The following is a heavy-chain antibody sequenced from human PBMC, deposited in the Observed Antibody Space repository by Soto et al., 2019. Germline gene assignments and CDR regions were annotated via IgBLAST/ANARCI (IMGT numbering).Heavy chain of an antibody. CDR1: GFTFSSYS. V-gene: IGHV3-21*01. J-gene: IGHJ3*02. Sequence: TGGSLRLSCAASGFTFSSYSMNWVRQAPGKGLEWVSSISSSSSYIYYADSVKGRFTISRDNAKNSLYLQMNSLRAEDTAVYYCARDYGQQLVRRLAAFDIWGQGTMVTVSS. CDR2: ISSSSSYI. CDR3: ARDYGQQLVRRLAAFDI. D-gene: IGHD6-13*01.